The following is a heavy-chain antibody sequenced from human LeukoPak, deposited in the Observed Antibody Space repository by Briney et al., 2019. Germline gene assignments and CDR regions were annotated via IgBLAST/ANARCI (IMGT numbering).Heavy chain of an antibody. Sequence: PGESLKISCKGSGYSFTSYWIGWVRQMPGKGLEWMGIIYPGDSDTRYSPSFQGQVTISADKSISTAYLQWSSLKASDTAMYYCARRASYYYDSSGYYYDDGIYFDYWGQGTLVTVSS. CDR3: ARRASYYYDSSGYYYDDGIYFDY. D-gene: IGHD3-22*01. CDR2: IYPGDSDT. V-gene: IGHV5-51*01. CDR1: GYSFTSYW. J-gene: IGHJ4*02.